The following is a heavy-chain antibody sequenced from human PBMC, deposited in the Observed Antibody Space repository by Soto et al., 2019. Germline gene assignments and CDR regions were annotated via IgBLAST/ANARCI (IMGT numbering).Heavy chain of an antibody. CDR3: ATTIAARHDDFDI. V-gene: IGHV3-21*01. CDR1: GFTFSSYS. CDR2: ISSSSYI. Sequence: GGSLRLSCAASGFTFSSYSLTWVRQAPGKGLEWVSSISSSSYIYYPDSVKGRFTISRDNAKNSLYLPMNSLRDEVTAVYYCATTIAARHDDFDILDQGTMVTVSS. D-gene: IGHD6-6*01. J-gene: IGHJ3*02.